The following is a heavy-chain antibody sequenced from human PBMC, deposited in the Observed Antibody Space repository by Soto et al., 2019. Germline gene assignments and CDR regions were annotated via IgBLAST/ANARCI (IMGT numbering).Heavy chain of an antibody. CDR3: ARAVTWGLDV. V-gene: IGHV3-48*02. CDR1: GFTFSLYS. D-gene: IGHD3-10*01. J-gene: IGHJ6*02. CDR2: ISRSSTGI. Sequence: EVQLVESGGGLVQPGGSLGLSCAASGFTFSLYSMSWVRQAPGKGLEWVSYISRSSTGIHYADSVKGRFTISRDDATNSMHLQMKSLRDGDTAGYYCARAVTWGLDVWGQGTTVTISS.